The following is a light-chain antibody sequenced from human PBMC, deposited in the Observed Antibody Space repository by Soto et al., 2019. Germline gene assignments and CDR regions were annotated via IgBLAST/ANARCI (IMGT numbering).Light chain of an antibody. CDR2: GAS. J-gene: IGKJ1*01. CDR1: ESVSSIY. V-gene: IGKV3-20*01. Sequence: EHVFRHSPGTLSLSARERSTVLLRASESVSSIYVAWYQQKPGQAPTLLIYGASTRATGIPDRFSGSGSGTDFTLTIDRLEPEDFAVYYCQQSLNPKTFGQGTKVDNK. CDR3: QQSLNPKT.